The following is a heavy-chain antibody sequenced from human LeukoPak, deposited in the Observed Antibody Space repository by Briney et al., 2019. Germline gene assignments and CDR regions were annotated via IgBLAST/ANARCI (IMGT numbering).Heavy chain of an antibody. Sequence: GGSLRLSCAASGFTFSSYAMIWVRQAPGKGLEWVSIISGSGGSTYYADSVKGRFTISRDNSKNTLYLQMNSLIAEDTAVYHCAKGGSSGWYSDYWGQGTLVIVSS. J-gene: IGHJ4*02. D-gene: IGHD6-19*01. CDR1: GFTFSSYA. CDR2: ISGSGGST. V-gene: IGHV3-23*01. CDR3: AKGGSSGWYSDY.